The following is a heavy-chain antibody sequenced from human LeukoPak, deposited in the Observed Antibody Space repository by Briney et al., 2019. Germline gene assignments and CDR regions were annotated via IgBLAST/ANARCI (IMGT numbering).Heavy chain of an antibody. J-gene: IGHJ6*03. V-gene: IGHV1-69*05. CDR1: GVTFSSYA. CDR3: AKSPTMTTNYYYMDV. D-gene: IGHD4-17*01. Sequence: SVKVSCKASGVTFSSYAINWVRQAPGQGLEWMGGFIPLFRTATYAQKFQGAVTISTDKSTTTAYMELNSLTSDDTAVYYCAKSPTMTTNYYYMDVWGQGTTVTVS. CDR2: FIPLFRTA.